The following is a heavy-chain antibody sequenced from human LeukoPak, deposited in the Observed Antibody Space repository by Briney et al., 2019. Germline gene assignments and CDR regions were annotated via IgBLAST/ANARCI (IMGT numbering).Heavy chain of an antibody. J-gene: IGHJ2*01. Sequence: PSETLSLTCTVSGYSISSGYYWNWIRQPAGKGLEWIGRVYTSGIYTSGSTNYNPSLKSRVTMSVDTSKKQLSLNLSSVTAADTAVYYCARRGTSVNWYFDLWGRGTLVTVSS. D-gene: IGHD1-1*01. CDR1: GYSISSGYY. V-gene: IGHV4-4*07. CDR2: VYTSGIYTSGST. CDR3: ARRGTSVNWYFDL.